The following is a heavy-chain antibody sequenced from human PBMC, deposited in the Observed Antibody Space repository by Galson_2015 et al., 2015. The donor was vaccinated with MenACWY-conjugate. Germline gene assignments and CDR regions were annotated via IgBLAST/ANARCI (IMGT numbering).Heavy chain of an antibody. CDR3: ARIWGQLVLDGPVSVIDY. Sequence: ETLSLTCTVSGGSISSKTYYWGWIRQPPGKGLEWIGTISYSGNTYYRPSFKSRVTISRDTSKDQFSLKLRSVTAADTAVYYCARIWGQLVLDGPVSVIDYWGQGPLVTVSS. J-gene: IGHJ4*02. D-gene: IGHD6-6*01. CDR1: GGSISSKTYY. V-gene: IGHV4-39*07. CDR2: ISYSGNT.